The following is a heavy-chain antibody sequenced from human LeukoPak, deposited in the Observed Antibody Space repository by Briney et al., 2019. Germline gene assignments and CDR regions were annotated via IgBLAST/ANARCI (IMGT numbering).Heavy chain of an antibody. CDR3: ARDVYNDDGIDY. J-gene: IGHJ4*02. CDR1: GFTFSSYE. CDR2: ISSSGSTI. V-gene: IGHV3-48*03. D-gene: IGHD3-22*01. Sequence: GGSLRLSCAASGFTFSSYEMHWVRQAPGKGLQWVSYISSSGSTIYYAGSVKGRFAISRDNAKNSLYLQMNSLRAEDTAVYYCARDVYNDDGIDYWGQGTLVTVAS.